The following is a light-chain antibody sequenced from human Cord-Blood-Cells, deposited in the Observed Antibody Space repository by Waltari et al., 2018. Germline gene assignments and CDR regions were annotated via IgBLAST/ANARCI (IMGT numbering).Light chain of an antibody. CDR3: AAWDDSLSGRV. J-gene: IGLJ3*02. V-gene: IGLV1-47*01. CDR2: RNN. Sequence: QSVLTQPPSASGTPGQRVTIPCSGSSSNIGSNYVSWYQQLPGTAPKLLIYRNNQRPSGVPDRFSGSKSGTSASLAISGLRYEDEADYYCAAWDDSLSGRVFGGGTKLTVL. CDR1: SSNIGSNY.